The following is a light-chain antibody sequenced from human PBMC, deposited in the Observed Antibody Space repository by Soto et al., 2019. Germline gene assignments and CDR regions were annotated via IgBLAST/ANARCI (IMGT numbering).Light chain of an antibody. CDR1: QSLVHSDGNTY. Sequence: VVMTQSPLSLPVTLGQPASISCRSSQSLVHSDGNTYLEWFQQRPGQSPRRLIYKVSTRDSGVPDRISGSGSGTYFTLIISRVEAEDVGVYYCMQAKQWPFTFGPGTKVYIK. V-gene: IGKV2-30*02. CDR2: KVS. CDR3: MQAKQWPFT. J-gene: IGKJ3*01.